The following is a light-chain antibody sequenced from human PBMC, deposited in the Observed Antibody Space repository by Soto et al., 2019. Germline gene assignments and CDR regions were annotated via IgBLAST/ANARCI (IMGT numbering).Light chain of an antibody. CDR1: RSDVGGYDY. Sequence: QSALTQPASVSGSPGQSITISCTGTRSDVGGYDYVSWYQLHPGKAPKLVVFEVSNRPSGVSYRFSGSKSGNTASLTISGLQAEDAAGYFCSSYSISTAYLFGTGTKLTV. CDR2: EVS. J-gene: IGLJ1*01. CDR3: SSYSISTAYL. V-gene: IGLV2-14*01.